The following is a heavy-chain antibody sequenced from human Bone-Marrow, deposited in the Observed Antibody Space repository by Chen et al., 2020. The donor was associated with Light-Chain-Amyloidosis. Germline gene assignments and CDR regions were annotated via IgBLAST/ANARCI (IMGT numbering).Heavy chain of an antibody. Sequence: QVQLVQSGAEVKKPGASVQVSCKASGYTFTNYVIYWVRQAPGQGLEWMGWISAYNGYTNYAQNLQGRVTMTTDTSTHTAYMELRSLRSDDTAVYYCARMEGPYYYDSSGLVYWGQGTLVTVSS. CDR1: GYTFTNYV. J-gene: IGHJ4*02. CDR2: ISAYNGYT. CDR3: ARMEGPYYYDSSGLVY. D-gene: IGHD3-22*01. V-gene: IGHV1-18*04.